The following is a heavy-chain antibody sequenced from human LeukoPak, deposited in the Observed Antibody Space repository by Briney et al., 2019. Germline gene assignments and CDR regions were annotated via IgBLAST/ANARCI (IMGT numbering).Heavy chain of an antibody. CDR1: GGSFSGYY. D-gene: IGHD5-12*01. V-gene: IGHV4-34*01. Sequence: KPSETLSLTCAVYGGSFSGYYWSWIRQPPGKGLEWIGEINHSGSTNYNPSLKSRVTISVDTSKNQFSLKLSSVTAADTAVYYCASWLEGPYYYGMDVWGQGTTVTVSS. CDR3: ASWLEGPYYYGMDV. CDR2: INHSGST. J-gene: IGHJ6*02.